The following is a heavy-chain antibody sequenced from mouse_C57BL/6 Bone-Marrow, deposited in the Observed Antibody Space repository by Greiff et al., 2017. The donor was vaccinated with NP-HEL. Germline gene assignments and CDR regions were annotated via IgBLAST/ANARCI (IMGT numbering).Heavy chain of an antibody. J-gene: IGHJ2*01. D-gene: IGHD2-14*01. V-gene: IGHV1-50*01. CDR2: IDPSDSYT. Sequence: QVQLQQPGAELVKPGASVKLSCKASGYTFTSYWMQWVKQRPGQGLEWIGEIDPSDSYTNYNQKFKGKATLTVDTSSSTAYMQLSSLTSEDSAVYYCARSVRRGGPYYFDYWGQGTTLTVSS. CDR1: GYTFTSYW. CDR3: ARSVRRGGPYYFDY.